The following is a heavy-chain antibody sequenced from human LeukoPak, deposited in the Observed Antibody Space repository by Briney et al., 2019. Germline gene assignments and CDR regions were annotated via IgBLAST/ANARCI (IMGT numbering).Heavy chain of an antibody. CDR1: GFTVSSNY. V-gene: IGHV3-66*01. CDR2: IYSGGST. J-gene: IGHJ6*02. Sequence: GGSLRLSCAASGFTVSSNYMNWVRQAPGKGLEWVSVIYSGGSTYYADSVKGRSTISRDNSKNTLYLQMNSLRAEDTAVYYCARDWGCTDTRCYLGMDVWGQGTTVTVSS. D-gene: IGHD2-2*01. CDR3: ARDWGCTDTRCYLGMDV.